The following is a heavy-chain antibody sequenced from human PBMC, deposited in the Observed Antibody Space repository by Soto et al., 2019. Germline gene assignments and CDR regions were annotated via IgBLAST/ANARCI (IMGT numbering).Heavy chain of an antibody. CDR1: GYTFTGYY. D-gene: IGHD6-13*01. CDR3: ARDQVCVAAAGTQGRGYYYYGMDV. Sequence: ASVKVSCKASGYTFTGYYMHWVRQAPGQGLEWMGWINPNSGGTNYAQKFQGWVTMTRDTSISTAYMELSRLRSDDTAVYYCARDQVCVAAAGTQGRGYYYYGMDVWGQGTTVTVSS. V-gene: IGHV1-2*04. CDR2: INPNSGGT. J-gene: IGHJ6*02.